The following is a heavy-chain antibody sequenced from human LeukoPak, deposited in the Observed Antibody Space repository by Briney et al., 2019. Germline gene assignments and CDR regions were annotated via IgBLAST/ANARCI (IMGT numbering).Heavy chain of an antibody. CDR3: AKPAGGYMDAFDI. CDR2: ISGSGGSS. CDR1: GFTFSSDA. J-gene: IGHJ3*02. V-gene: IGHV3-23*01. D-gene: IGHD2-15*01. Sequence: GGSLRLSCAASGFTFSSDAMRWVRQGPRKGLEWVSAISGSGGSSYYADSVKGGFTISRDNYKNTLYLQMNSLRAEGTAVYYCAKPAGGYMDAFDIWGQGTMLSLFS.